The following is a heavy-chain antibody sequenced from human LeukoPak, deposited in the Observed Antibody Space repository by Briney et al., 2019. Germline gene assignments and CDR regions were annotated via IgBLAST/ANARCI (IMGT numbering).Heavy chain of an antibody. CDR1: GFTFGDYA. Sequence: PGGSLRLSCTASGFTFGDYAMSWVRQAPGKGLEWVGFIRSKAYGGTTEYAASVKGRFTISRDDSKSIAYLQMNSLKTEDTAVYYCTRDGGDSSGGGSLYYFDYWGQGTLVTVSS. V-gene: IGHV3-49*04. J-gene: IGHJ4*02. D-gene: IGHD6-19*01. CDR3: TRDGGDSSGGGSLYYFDY. CDR2: IRSKAYGGTT.